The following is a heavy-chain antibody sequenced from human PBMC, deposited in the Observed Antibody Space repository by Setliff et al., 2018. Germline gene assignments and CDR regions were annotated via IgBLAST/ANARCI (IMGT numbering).Heavy chain of an antibody. CDR3: ATLSKDLNY. V-gene: IGHV3-33*01. D-gene: IGHD3-3*01. CDR2: IWHDGTNK. CDR1: GLTLINNG. Sequence: PGGSLRLSCAASGLTLINNGFHWVRQAPGKGLEWVAIIWHDGTNKYYADSVKGRFDISRDSSKNTVYLQMNSLTAEDTAMYYCATLSKDLNYWGQGTLVTVPQ. J-gene: IGHJ4*02.